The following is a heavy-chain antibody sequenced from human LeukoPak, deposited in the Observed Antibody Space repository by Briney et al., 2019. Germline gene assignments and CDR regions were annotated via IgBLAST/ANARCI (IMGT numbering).Heavy chain of an antibody. Sequence: GGTLRLSCAASGFTFSSYGMSWVRQAPGKGLEWVSAISGSGGSTYYADSVKGRFTISRDNSKNTLYLQMNSLRAEDTAVYYCAKEIAVAGNFDYWGQGTLVTVSS. V-gene: IGHV3-23*01. D-gene: IGHD6-19*01. CDR3: AKEIAVAGNFDY. CDR2: ISGSGGST. CDR1: GFTFSSYG. J-gene: IGHJ4*02.